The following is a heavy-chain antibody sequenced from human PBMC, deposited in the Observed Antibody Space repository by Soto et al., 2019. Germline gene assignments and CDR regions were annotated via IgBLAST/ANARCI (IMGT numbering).Heavy chain of an antibody. Sequence: GGALRLSFAAPGFTFRSYSIHWVRQAPGKGLDWVAVISYDGSNKYYADSVKGRFTISRDNSKNTLYLQMNSLRAEDTAVYYCARGSEVCSGGSCYPPPFDYWGQGTLVTVSS. CDR2: ISYDGSNK. V-gene: IGHV3-30-3*01. CDR1: GFTFRSYS. J-gene: IGHJ4*02. CDR3: ARGSEVCSGGSCYPPPFDY. D-gene: IGHD2-15*01.